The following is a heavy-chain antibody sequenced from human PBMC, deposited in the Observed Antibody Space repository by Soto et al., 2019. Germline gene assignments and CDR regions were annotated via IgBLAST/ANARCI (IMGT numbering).Heavy chain of an antibody. CDR1: GYTFTSYGI. V-gene: IGHV4-59*06. J-gene: IGHJ5*02. D-gene: IGHD6-13*01. CDR3: ARAWTAGAGWANWFDL. CDR2: IHHSGTT. Sequence: QVQLVQSGAEVKKPGASVKVSCKASGYTFTSYGISWIRQHPGKGLEWIGYIHHSGTTYYNPSLKSRLTISVDTSKTQFSLKLSSVTAADTAVYYCARAWTAGAGWANWFDLWGQGTLVTVSS.